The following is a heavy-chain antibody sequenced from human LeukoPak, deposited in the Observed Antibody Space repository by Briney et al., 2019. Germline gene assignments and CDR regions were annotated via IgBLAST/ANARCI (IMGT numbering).Heavy chain of an antibody. Sequence: GGSLRLSCAASGFTFSSYGMSWVRQAPGKGLEWVSGISVSVDGTYYADSVKGRFTISRDNSKNTVYLQMNSLRAEDTAVYYCARGSKTARTIYRFDYWGQGTLVTVSS. CDR1: GFTFSSYG. CDR3: ARGSKTARTIYRFDY. J-gene: IGHJ4*02. CDR2: ISVSVDGT. V-gene: IGHV3-23*01. D-gene: IGHD6-6*01.